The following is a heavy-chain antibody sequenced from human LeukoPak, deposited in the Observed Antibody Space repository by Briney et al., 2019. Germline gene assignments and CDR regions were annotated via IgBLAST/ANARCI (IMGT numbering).Heavy chain of an antibody. J-gene: IGHJ4*02. CDR2: IYYSGST. V-gene: IGHV4-59*01. CDR3: AAGYSYGYGYFDY. D-gene: IGHD5-18*01. Sequence: TSETLSLTCTVSGGSISSYYWSWIRQPPGKGLEWIGYIYYSGSTNYNPSLKSRVTISVDTSKNQFSLKLSSVTAADAAVYYCAAGYSYGYGYFDYWGQGTLVTVSS. CDR1: GGSISSYY.